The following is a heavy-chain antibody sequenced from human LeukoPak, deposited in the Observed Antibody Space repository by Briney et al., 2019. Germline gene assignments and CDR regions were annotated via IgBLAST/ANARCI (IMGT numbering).Heavy chain of an antibody. V-gene: IGHV3-11*01. CDR2: ISSSGSTI. CDR3: ARDLGEVPSGSYYPDY. D-gene: IGHD1-26*01. Sequence: GGSLRLSCAASGFTFSDYYMSWIRQAPGKGLEWVSYISSSGSTIYYADSVKGRFTISRDNAKNSLYLQMNSLRAEDTAVYYCARDLGEVPSGSYYPDYWGQGTLVTVSS. CDR1: GFTFSDYY. J-gene: IGHJ4*02.